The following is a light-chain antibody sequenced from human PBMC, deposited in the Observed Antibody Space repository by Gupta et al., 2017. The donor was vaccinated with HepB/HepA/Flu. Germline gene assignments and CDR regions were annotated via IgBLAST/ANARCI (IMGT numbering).Light chain of an antibody. Sequence: SALTQPRSVSGSPGPSVNIPCPGTSSDVGSDNHVSWYQQPPGKAPKLMLFDVTKRPSGVPDLFSASYSDNTAPVTIAVRQAEDEAYYCGCSDAVIYGYVFGTGTKVTVL. CDR2: DVT. J-gene: IGLJ1*01. V-gene: IGLV2-11*01. CDR3: CSDAVIYGYV. CDR1: SSDVGSDNH.